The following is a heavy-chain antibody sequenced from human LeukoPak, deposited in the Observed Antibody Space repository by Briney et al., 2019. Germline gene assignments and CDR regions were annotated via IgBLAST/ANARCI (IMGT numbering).Heavy chain of an antibody. CDR1: GFTFSSYG. Sequence: GGTLRLSCAASGFTFSSYGMHWVRQAPGKGLEWVAVISYDGSNKYYADSVKGRFTISRDNSKNTLYLQMNSLRAEDTAVYYCAKDHFGDGSSGYWGQGTLVTVSS. J-gene: IGHJ4*02. CDR3: AKDHFGDGSSGY. CDR2: ISYDGSNK. V-gene: IGHV3-30*18. D-gene: IGHD6-6*01.